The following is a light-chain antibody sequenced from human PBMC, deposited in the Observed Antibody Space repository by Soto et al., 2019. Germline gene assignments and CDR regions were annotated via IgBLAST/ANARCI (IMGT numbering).Light chain of an antibody. V-gene: IGKV3-20*01. CDR3: QQYGRSPGLIT. CDR1: QSVSSTY. CDR2: EAS. Sequence: EIVLTQSPGTLSLSPGERATLSCRASQSVSSTYLAWYQQKPGQAPRLLIYEASIRATGIPDRFSGSGSGTDFTLTISRLEPEDFAVYYCQQYGRSPGLITVGPGTKVDSK. J-gene: IGKJ3*01.